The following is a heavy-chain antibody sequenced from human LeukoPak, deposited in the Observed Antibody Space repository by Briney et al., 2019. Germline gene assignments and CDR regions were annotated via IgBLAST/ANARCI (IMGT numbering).Heavy chain of an antibody. J-gene: IGHJ4*02. CDR1: GFTFHNYE. CDR3: TRDAGTRLKYSFGYGDY. D-gene: IGHD5-18*01. V-gene: IGHV3-48*03. CDR2: ISSSGATI. Sequence: QAGGSLRLSCVASGFTFHNYEMNWVRQAPGKGLEWVSYISSSGATIYYADAVKGRFTISRDNAKSSLYLQMNSLRAEDTAVYHCTRDAGTRLKYSFGYGDYWGQGALVTVSS.